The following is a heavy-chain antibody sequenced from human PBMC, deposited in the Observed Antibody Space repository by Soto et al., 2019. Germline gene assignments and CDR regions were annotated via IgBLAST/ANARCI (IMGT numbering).Heavy chain of an antibody. V-gene: IGHV6-1*01. CDR3: ARDRGCTNGVCPPYYYYYGMDV. J-gene: IGHJ6*02. CDR1: GDSVSSNSAA. Sequence: PSQTLSLTCAISGDSVSSNSAAWNWIRQSPSRGLEWLGRTYYRSKWYNDYAVSVKSRITINPDTSKNQFSLQLNSVTPEDTAVYYCARDRGCTNGVCPPYYYYYGMDVWGQGTTVTVSS. CDR2: TYYRSKWYN. D-gene: IGHD2-8*01.